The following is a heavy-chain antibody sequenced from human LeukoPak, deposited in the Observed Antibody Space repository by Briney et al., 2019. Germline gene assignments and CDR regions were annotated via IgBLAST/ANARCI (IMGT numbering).Heavy chain of an antibody. J-gene: IGHJ4*02. CDR1: GFTFSSYS. CDR2: ISSTSSTI. Sequence: GGSQRLSCAASGFTFSSYSMNWVRQAPGKGLEWVSYISSTSSTIYYADSVKGRFTISRDNAKNSLYLQMNSLRAEDTAVYYCASWWELKYWGQGTLVTVSS. D-gene: IGHD1-26*01. CDR3: ASWWELKY. V-gene: IGHV3-48*01.